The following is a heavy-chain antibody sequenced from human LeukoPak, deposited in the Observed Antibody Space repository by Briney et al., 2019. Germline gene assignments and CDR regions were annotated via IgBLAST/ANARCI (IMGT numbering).Heavy chain of an antibody. CDR1: GFTFSGCW. J-gene: IGHJ4*02. CDR2: IKQDGSEK. D-gene: IGHD3-22*01. CDR3: ARGTNYYDRSGYFPDY. Sequence: PGGSLRLSCAVSGFTFSGCWMSWVRQAPGKGLEWVANIKQDGSEKYYVDSVKGRFTISRDNAKNSLYLQMNSLRAEDTAVYYCARGTNYYDRSGYFPDYWGQGTLVTVSS. V-gene: IGHV3-7*01.